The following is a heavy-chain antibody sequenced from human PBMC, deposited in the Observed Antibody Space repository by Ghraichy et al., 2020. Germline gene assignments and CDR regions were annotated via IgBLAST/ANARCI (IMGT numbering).Heavy chain of an antibody. CDR1: GFTFSDYF. Sequence: GGSLRLSCAASGFTFSDYFMNWVRQAPGKGLEWISSISSSRTYIYYADSVRGRFTISRDDAQNSLYLEMNSLRAEDTAVYYCARDQCTSSSCLEGYYYGMDVWGQGTTVSVSS. CDR2: ISSSRTYI. D-gene: IGHD2-2*01. CDR3: ARDQCTSSSCLEGYYYGMDV. J-gene: IGHJ6*02. V-gene: IGHV3-21*01.